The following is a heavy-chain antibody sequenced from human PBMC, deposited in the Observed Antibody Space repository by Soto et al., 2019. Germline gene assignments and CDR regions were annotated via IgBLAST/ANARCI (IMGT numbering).Heavy chain of an antibody. CDR1: GYTFTSYA. Sequence: ASVKVSCKASGYTFTSYAMHWVRQAPGQRLEWMGWINAGNGNTKYSQKFQGRVTITRDTSASTAYMELSSLRSEDTAVYYCARDFKEGYYYYYGMDVWGQGTTVTVSS. CDR2: INAGNGNT. J-gene: IGHJ6*02. CDR3: ARDFKEGYYYYYGMDV. V-gene: IGHV1-3*01.